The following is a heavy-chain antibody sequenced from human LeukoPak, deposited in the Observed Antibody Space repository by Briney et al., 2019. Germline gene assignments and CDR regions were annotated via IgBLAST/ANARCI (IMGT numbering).Heavy chain of an antibody. CDR1: GSSINNYY. CDR3: TRDHYYDSSGYTFRH. V-gene: IGHV4-59*01. J-gene: IGHJ1*01. Sequence: SETLSLTCSVSGSSINNYYWSWIRQSPGKGLEWIGYIYYSGSTNYNPSLKSRVTISVDTSKNQFSLKLSSVTAADTAVYYCTRDHYYDSSGYTFRHWGQGTLVTVSS. CDR2: IYYSGST. D-gene: IGHD3-22*01.